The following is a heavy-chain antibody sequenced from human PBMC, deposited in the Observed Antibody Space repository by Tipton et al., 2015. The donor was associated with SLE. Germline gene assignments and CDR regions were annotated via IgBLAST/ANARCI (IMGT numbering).Heavy chain of an antibody. CDR3: ARTGAATRRITLVRGVPGAFEI. CDR2: IYYSGST. Sequence: TLSLTCTVSGGSITNYYWSWIRQPPGKGLEWIGYIYYSGSTNYNPSLKSRVTISVDTSKNQFSLKLSSVTAADTAVYYCARTGAATRRITLVRGVPGAFEIWGQGTMVTVSS. J-gene: IGHJ3*02. D-gene: IGHD3-10*01. V-gene: IGHV4-59*12. CDR1: GGSITNYY.